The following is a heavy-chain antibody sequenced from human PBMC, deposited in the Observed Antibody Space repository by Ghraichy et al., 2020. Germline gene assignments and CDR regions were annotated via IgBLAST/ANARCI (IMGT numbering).Heavy chain of an antibody. D-gene: IGHD4-17*01. Sequence: EGSLRLSCAASGFTFSSYAMSWVRQAPGKGLEWVSTITSGDNTYSADSVKGRFTISRDNSNNTLYLQMSSLRAEDTAVYYCVKDDYGDYTYYYYYMDVWGTGTTVTVSS. CDR2: ITSGDNT. CDR1: GFTFSSYA. CDR3: VKDDYGDYTYYYYYMDV. J-gene: IGHJ6*03. V-gene: IGHV3-23*01.